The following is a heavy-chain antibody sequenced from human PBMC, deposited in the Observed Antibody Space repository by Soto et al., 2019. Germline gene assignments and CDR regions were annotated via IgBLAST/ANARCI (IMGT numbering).Heavy chain of an antibody. J-gene: IGHJ4*02. CDR3: GRCNGDDCPSPFDY. V-gene: IGHV3-30*03. CDR2: ITKNGRNK. D-gene: IGHD2-21*01. CDR1: GFTFRNDG. Sequence: QVQLVEAGGGVVQPGGSLRLSCAASGFTFRNDGMHRVRQAPGKGLEWVADITKNGRNKDYADSLKGRLAISRDNSKNTLELQTDSLRVEDTALYYCGRCNGDDCPSPFDYWGQGTLVTVSS.